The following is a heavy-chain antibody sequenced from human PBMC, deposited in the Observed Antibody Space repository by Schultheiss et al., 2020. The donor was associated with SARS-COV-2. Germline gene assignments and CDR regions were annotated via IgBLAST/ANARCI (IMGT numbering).Heavy chain of an antibody. Sequence: SETLSLTCAVSGYSISSGYYWSWIRQPPGKGLEWIGSIYHSGSTYYNPSLKSRVTISLDTSNSQFSLHLKSVTAADTAFYYCARGLFYSNWFDPWGQGALVTVSS. CDR3: ARGLFYSNWFDP. CDR2: IYHSGST. J-gene: IGHJ5*02. V-gene: IGHV4-38-2*01. D-gene: IGHD3-9*01. CDR1: GYSISSGYY.